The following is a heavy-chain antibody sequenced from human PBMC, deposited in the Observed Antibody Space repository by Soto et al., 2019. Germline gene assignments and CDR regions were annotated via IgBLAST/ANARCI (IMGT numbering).Heavy chain of an antibody. D-gene: IGHD3-10*01. Sequence: ASVKVSCKASGYTFSRYNMHWVRQAPGRGLEWMGWINAGSGGTAYSQTFQGRVTITRDTSASTAYMDLSSLTSEDTAVYYCVGGGSGSNYNADAFEVWGQGTMVTVSS. CDR3: VGGGSGSNYNADAFEV. J-gene: IGHJ3*01. CDR2: INAGSGGT. V-gene: IGHV1-3*01. CDR1: GYTFSRYN.